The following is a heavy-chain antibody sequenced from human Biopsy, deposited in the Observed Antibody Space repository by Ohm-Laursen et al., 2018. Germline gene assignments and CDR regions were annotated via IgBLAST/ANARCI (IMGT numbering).Heavy chain of an antibody. D-gene: IGHD2-8*01. V-gene: IGHV3-48*01. J-gene: IGHJ6*02. Sequence: SLRLSCSASGFRFSGYHMNWARQAPGKGLEWLSYIKSDSSTIYYADSVKGRFTISRDNAKNSLFLQMNSLRAEDTAVYYCAREQLMVFAMDVWGQGTTVTVSS. CDR3: AREQLMVFAMDV. CDR1: GFRFSGYH. CDR2: IKSDSSTI.